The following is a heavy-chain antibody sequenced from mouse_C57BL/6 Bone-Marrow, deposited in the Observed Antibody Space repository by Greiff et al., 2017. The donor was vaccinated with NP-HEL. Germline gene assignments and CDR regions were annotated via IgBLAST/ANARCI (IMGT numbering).Heavy chain of an antibody. CDR2: IDPNSGGN. D-gene: IGHD2-4*01. CDR3: AREGIYYDYGYMDY. V-gene: IGHV1-72*01. Sequence: QVQLQQSGAEFVKPGASVKLSCKASGYTFTSYWMHWVKQRPGRGLEWIGRIDPNSGGNKYNEKFKSKAKLTVDKPSRTAYMQLSSLTSEDSAVYYCAREGIYYDYGYMDYWGQGTSVTVSS. CDR1: GYTFTSYW. J-gene: IGHJ4*01.